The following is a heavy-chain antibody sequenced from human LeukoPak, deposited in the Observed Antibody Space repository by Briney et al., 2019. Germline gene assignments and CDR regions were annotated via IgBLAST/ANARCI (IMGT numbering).Heavy chain of an antibody. J-gene: IGHJ4*02. D-gene: IGHD3-22*01. CDR2: ILEDGSYQ. CDR1: GFTFSNYI. V-gene: IGHV3-30*04. Sequence: PGGSLRLSCAASGFTFSNYIMHWVRQAPGKGLDWVAVILEDGSYQYYADSVKGRFTISRDNAKNSLYLQMNSLRAEDTAVYYCARAHYYDSSGFDYWGQGTLVTVSS. CDR3: ARAHYYDSSGFDY.